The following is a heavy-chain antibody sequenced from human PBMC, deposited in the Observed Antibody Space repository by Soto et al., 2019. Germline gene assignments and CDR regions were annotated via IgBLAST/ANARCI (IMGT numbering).Heavy chain of an antibody. Sequence: PSETLSLTCTVSGCSISSYYWSWIRQPPGKGLEWIGYIYYSGSTNYNPSLKSRVTISVDKSKNQFSLKLSSVTAADTAVYYCASSPQQLVRRVDYWGQGTLVTVSS. CDR1: GCSISSYY. CDR2: IYYSGST. V-gene: IGHV4-59*12. CDR3: ASSPQQLVRRVDY. D-gene: IGHD6-13*01. J-gene: IGHJ4*02.